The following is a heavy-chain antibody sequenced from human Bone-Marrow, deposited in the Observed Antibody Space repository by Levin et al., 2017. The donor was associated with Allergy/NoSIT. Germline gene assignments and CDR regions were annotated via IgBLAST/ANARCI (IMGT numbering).Heavy chain of an antibody. J-gene: IGHJ5*02. D-gene: IGHD3-10*01. V-gene: IGHV4-34*01. CDR3: ARAPRGSGSYYNNWFDP. CDR2: INHSGST. Sequence: SETLSLTCAVYGGSFSGYYWSWIRQPPGKGLEWIGEINHSGSTNYNPSLKSRGTISVDTSKNQFSLKLSSVTAADTAVYYCARAPRGSGSYYNNWFDPWGQGTLVTVSS. CDR1: GGSFSGYY.